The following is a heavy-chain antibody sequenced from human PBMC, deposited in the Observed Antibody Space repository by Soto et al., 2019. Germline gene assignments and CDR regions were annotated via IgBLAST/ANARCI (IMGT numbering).Heavy chain of an antibody. D-gene: IGHD2-21*02. J-gene: IGHJ3*01. Sequence: EVQLVESEGGLVQRGRSLRLSCAASGFTFNYYWMHWVRQAPGQGLVWVSHIHSDGSTTTYADSVKGRFTISRDNAKNTLYMQMNSLRVEDTAVYYCVRGDKGGFDLWGQGTTVTVSS. CDR2: IHSDGSTT. CDR1: GFTFNYYW. V-gene: IGHV3-74*01. CDR3: VRGDKGGFDL.